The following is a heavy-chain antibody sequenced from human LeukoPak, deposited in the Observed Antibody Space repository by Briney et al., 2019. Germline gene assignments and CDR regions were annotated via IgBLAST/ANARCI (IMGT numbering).Heavy chain of an antibody. CDR2: ISGSGGST. Sequence: ETLSLTCTVSGGSISSGGYYWSWVRQAPGKGLEWVSAISGSGGSTYYADSVKGRFTISRDNSKNTLYLQMNSLRAEDTAVYYCAKVIGDPRRPPDYWGQGTLVTVSS. J-gene: IGHJ4*02. CDR1: GGSISSGGYY. D-gene: IGHD4-17*01. V-gene: IGHV3-23*01. CDR3: AKVIGDPRRPPDY.